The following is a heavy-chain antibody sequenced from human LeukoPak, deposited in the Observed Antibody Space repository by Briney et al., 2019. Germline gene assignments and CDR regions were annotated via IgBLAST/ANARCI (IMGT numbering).Heavy chain of an antibody. CDR3: ARDGGYSSSWYGDYYYGMDV. CDR1: GFTFSSYG. V-gene: IGHV3-33*01. Sequence: GGSLRLSCEASGFTFSSYGMHWVRQAPGKGLEWVAVIWYDGINKYYADSVKGRFTISRDNSKNTLYLQMNSLRAEDTAVYYCARDGGYSSSWYGDYYYGMDVWGQGTTVTVSS. J-gene: IGHJ6*02. D-gene: IGHD6-13*01. CDR2: IWYDGINK.